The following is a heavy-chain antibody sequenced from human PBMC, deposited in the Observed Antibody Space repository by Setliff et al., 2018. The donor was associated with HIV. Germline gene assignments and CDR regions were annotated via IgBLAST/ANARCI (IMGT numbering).Heavy chain of an antibody. CDR1: ADTFTNCL. CDR3: ARDHIAARSVDY. CDR2: INPSGGST. D-gene: IGHD6-6*01. Sequence: ASVKVSCKASADTFTNCLINWVRQAPGQGLEWMGRINPSGGSTSYAQKFQGRVTMSRDTSTNTVYMELSSLRSEDTAVYYCARDHIAARSVDYWGQGTLVTVSS. J-gene: IGHJ4*02. V-gene: IGHV1-46*01.